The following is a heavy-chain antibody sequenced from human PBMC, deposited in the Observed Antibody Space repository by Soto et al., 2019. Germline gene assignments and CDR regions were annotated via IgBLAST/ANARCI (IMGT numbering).Heavy chain of an antibody. J-gene: IGHJ4*02. CDR3: SRSSSVWYEVADY. D-gene: IGHD6-19*01. CDR1: GFTFSSRS. Sequence: PGGSLRLSCAASGFTFSSRSMNWVRQAPGKGLEWVSYISSSSDKIYYADSVKGRFTVSRDNAKNSLYLQMNSLRAEDTAVYYCSRSSSVWYEVADYWGQGTLVTVSS. V-gene: IGHV3-48*01. CDR2: ISSSSDKI.